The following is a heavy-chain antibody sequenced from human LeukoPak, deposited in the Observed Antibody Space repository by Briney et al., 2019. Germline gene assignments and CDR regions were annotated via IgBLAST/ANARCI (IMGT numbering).Heavy chain of an antibody. CDR3: ARASDYGDYGIDY. CDR1: GFIFSGYE. CDR2: ISSSGTTK. J-gene: IGHJ4*02. V-gene: IGHV3-48*03. Sequence: GGSLTLSCAASGFIFSGYEMNWVRQAPGKGLEWVSYISSSGTTKYYADSVKGRFTISRDNAKNSLYLQMNSLRAEDTAVYYCARASDYGDYGIDYWGQGTLVTVSS. D-gene: IGHD4-17*01.